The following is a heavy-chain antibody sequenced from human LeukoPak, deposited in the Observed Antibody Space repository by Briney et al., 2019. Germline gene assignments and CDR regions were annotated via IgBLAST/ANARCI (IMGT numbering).Heavy chain of an antibody. V-gene: IGHV3-33*06. D-gene: IGHD3-10*01. Sequence: PGGSLRLSCAASGFTFSSYGMHWVRQAPGKGLEWVAVIWYDGSNKYYADSVKGRFTISRDNSKNKLYLQMNSLRAEDTAVYYCAKAGATMVRGPPQKNNWFDPWGQGTLVTVSS. CDR2: IWYDGSNK. CDR1: GFTFSSYG. CDR3: AKAGATMVRGPPQKNNWFDP. J-gene: IGHJ5*02.